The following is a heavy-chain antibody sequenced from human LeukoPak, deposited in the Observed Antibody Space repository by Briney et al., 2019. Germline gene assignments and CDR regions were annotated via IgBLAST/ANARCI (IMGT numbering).Heavy chain of an antibody. CDR2: ISAGGDNT. J-gene: IGHJ4*02. D-gene: IGHD6-19*01. V-gene: IGHV3-23*01. Sequence: GGSLTLSCAASGFTFSSYAMSWVRQALGKGLEWVSAISAGGDNTYYADSVKGQFTISRDNSKNTLYLRMNSLRAEDTAVYYCAKAVPTYHYFDYWGQGTLVTVSS. CDR1: GFTFSSYA. CDR3: AKAVPTYHYFDY.